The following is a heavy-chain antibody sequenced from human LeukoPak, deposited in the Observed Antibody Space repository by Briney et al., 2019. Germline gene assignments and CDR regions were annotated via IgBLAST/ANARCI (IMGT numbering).Heavy chain of an antibody. CDR3: ARLDSSGWFGGSYFDY. CDR2: IYPGDSDT. D-gene: IGHD6-19*01. V-gene: IGHV5-51*01. Sequence: HGESLKISCKGSGYSFTTYWIGWVRQMPGKGLEWMGIIYPGDSDTRYSPSFQGQVTISADKSISTAYLQWSGLKASDTAMYYCARLDSSGWFGGSYFDYWGQGTLVTVSS. CDR1: GYSFTTYW. J-gene: IGHJ4*02.